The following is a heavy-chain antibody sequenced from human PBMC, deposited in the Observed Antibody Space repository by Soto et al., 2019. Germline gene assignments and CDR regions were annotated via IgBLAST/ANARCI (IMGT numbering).Heavy chain of an antibody. CDR3: ARHRHPRGTVGATSPLDP. CDR2: HYSGGST. CDR1: GXSVSTNY. J-gene: IGHJ5*02. V-gene: IGHV3-53*01. Sequence: LRPSFAISGXSVSTNYLSWVRQAPGKGLEWVSVHYSGGSTYYADSVQGRFTISRDKSNNTLYLQMRRVSAEDTAVYFCARHRHPRGTVGATSPLDPWGQGTQVTVSS. D-gene: IGHD1-26*01.